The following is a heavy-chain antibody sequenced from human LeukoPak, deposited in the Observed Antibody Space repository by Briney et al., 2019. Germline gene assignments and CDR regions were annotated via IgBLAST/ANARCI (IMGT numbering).Heavy chain of an antibody. J-gene: IGHJ6*02. V-gene: IGHV1-18*01. CDR2: ISAYNGNT. Sequence: ASVKVSCKASGYTFTSYGISWVRQAPGQGLEWMGWISAYNGNTNYAQKLQGRVTMTTDTSTSTAYMELRSLRSDDTAVYYCASWSVVVAAAGYYYYGMDVWGQGTTVTVSS. CDR3: ASWSVVVAAAGYYYYGMDV. CDR1: GYTFTSYG. D-gene: IGHD2-15*01.